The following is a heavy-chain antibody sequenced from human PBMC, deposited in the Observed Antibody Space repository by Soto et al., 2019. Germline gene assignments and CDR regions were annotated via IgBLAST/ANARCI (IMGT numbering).Heavy chain of an antibody. D-gene: IGHD1-1*01. J-gene: IGHJ6*03. CDR2: IYSSGTT. CDR3: ARLRNHYFLDV. Sequence: QVQLQESGPGLVKPSETLSLTCSVSGGSLTGLYWTWVRQPPGRGLEWIGWIYSSGTTNYNPALTSRVTMLVDTSKNNFSLKLTSVTAADTAMYYCARLRNHYFLDVWGRGTPGTVSS. CDR1: GGSLTGLY. V-gene: IGHV4-59*08.